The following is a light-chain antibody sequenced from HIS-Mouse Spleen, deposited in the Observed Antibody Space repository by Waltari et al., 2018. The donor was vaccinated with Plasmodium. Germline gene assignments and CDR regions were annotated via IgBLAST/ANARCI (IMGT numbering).Light chain of an antibody. Sequence: SYVLTQPPSVSVAPGKTARITCGGNNIGSKSVHWYQQKPGQAPVLFVYDERDRPSGIPERLSGSNSGNTATLTISRVEAGDEADYYCQVWDSSSDHVVFGGGTKLTVL. CDR3: QVWDSSSDHVV. CDR2: DER. V-gene: IGLV3-21*03. J-gene: IGLJ2*01. CDR1: NIGSKS.